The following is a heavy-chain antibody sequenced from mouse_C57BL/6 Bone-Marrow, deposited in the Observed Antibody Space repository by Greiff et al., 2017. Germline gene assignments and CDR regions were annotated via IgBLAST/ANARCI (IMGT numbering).Heavy chain of an antibody. D-gene: IGHD1-1*01. CDR3: AGDRATVARYAMDY. V-gene: IGHV12-3*01. CDR2: ITHSGLT. Sequence: QLQESGPGLVKPSQSLFLTCSITGFPITSGYYWIWIRQSPGEPLEWMGYITHSGLTFYNPSLQSPISITRETSKNQFFLQLNSVTTEDTAMYYCAGDRATVARYAMDYWGQGTSVIVSS. J-gene: IGHJ4*01. CDR1: GFPITSGYY.